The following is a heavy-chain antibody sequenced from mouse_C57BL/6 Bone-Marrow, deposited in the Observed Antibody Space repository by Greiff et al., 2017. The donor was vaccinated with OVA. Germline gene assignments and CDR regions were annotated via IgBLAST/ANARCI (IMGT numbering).Heavy chain of an antibody. J-gene: IGHJ2*01. V-gene: IGHV1-54*01. CDR1: GYAFTNYL. Sequence: QVQLQQSGAELVRPGTSVKVSCKASGYAFTNYLIEWVKQRPGQGLEWIGVINPGSGGTNYNEKFKGKATLTADKSSSTAYMQLNSLTSEDSAVYFCARSEDDGYFFYFDYWGQGTTLTVSS. CDR3: ARSEDDGYFFYFDY. D-gene: IGHD2-3*01. CDR2: INPGSGGT.